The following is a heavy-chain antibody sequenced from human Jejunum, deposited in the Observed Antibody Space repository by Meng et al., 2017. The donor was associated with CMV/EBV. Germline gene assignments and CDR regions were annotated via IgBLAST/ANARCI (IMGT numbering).Heavy chain of an antibody. CDR3: ARGPGASTREGFDH. CDR2: FYSSDTY. D-gene: IGHD1-26*01. Sequence: QFQLECPAHGLSNPSETLSLTCTVSGGSINNYYWSWIRQSAGKGLEWIGRFYSSDTYNYHPSLNSRVTMSLDTSKKQFSLILSSVTAADTARYYCARGPGASTREGFDHWGLGTLVTVSS. V-gene: IGHV4-4*07. J-gene: IGHJ4*02. CDR1: GGSINNYY.